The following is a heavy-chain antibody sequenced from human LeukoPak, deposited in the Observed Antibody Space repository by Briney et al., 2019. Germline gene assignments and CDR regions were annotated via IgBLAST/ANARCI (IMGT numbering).Heavy chain of an antibody. CDR3: ARVFRPYCSSTSCYGGSFDS. D-gene: IGHD2-2*01. CDR1: GGSISSSSYY. CDR2: ISYSGST. J-gene: IGHJ4*02. V-gene: IGHV4-39*01. Sequence: SETLSLTCTVSGGSISSSSYYWGWIRQPPGKGLEWIGSISYSGSTYYSPSLKSRVAISVDTSKNQFSLQLSSVTAADTALYYCARVFRPYCSSTSCYGGSFDSWGQGTLVTVSS.